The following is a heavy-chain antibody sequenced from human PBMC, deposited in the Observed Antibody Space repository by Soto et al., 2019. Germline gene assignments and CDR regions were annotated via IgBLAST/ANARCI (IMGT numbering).Heavy chain of an antibody. CDR3: ARESSSTWYPFDY. CDR2: INPNSGGT. Sequence: QVQLVQSGAEVKKPGASVKVSCKASGYTFTGHYMHWVRQAPGQGPEWMGWINPNSGGTNYAQKFQGRVSMTRDTSISTAYMELSRLRSDDTAVYYCARESSSTWYPFDYWGQGTLVTVSS. J-gene: IGHJ4*02. V-gene: IGHV1-2*02. D-gene: IGHD6-13*01. CDR1: GYTFTGHY.